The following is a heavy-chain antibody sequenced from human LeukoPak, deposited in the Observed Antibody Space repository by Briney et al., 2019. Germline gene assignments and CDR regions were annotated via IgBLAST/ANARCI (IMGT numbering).Heavy chain of an antibody. CDR3: ANRHEANWYYFDY. Sequence: GRSLRLSCAASGFTFSSYGMHWVRQAPGKGLEWVAVISYDGSNKYYGDSVKGRFTISRDNSKNTLYLQMNSLRAEDTAVYYCANRHEANWYYFDYWGQGTLVTVSS. CDR1: GFTFSSYG. D-gene: IGHD2-8*01. V-gene: IGHV3-30*18. CDR2: ISYDGSNK. J-gene: IGHJ4*02.